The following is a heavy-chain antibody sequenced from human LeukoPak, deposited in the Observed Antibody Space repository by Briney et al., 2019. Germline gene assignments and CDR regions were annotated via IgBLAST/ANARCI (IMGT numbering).Heavy chain of an antibody. CDR1: GYTFTSYG. CDR2: ISAYNGNT. D-gene: IGHD6-13*01. V-gene: IGHV1-18*01. Sequence: ASVKVSCKASGYTFTSYGISWVRQAPGQGLEWMGWISAYNGNTNYAQKLQGRVTMTTDTSTSTAYMELRSLRSDDTAVYYCARHLKGYSSSWYGVRGLNYYYYYMDVWGKGTTVTVSS. J-gene: IGHJ6*03. CDR3: ARHLKGYSSSWYGVRGLNYYYYYMDV.